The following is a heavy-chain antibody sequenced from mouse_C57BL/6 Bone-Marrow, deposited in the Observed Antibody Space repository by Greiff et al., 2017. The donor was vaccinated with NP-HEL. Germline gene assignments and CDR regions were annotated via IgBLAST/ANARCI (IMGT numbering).Heavy chain of an antibody. D-gene: IGHD3-2*02. CDR2: IYPRSGNT. J-gene: IGHJ3*01. V-gene: IGHV1-81*01. CDR1: GYTFTRYG. Sequence: VQLQQSGAELARPGASVKLSCKASGYTFTRYGISWVKQRTGQGLEWIGEIYPRSGNTYYNEKFKGKATLTADKSSSTAYMELRSLTSEDSAVYFCARLWDSSGPFAYWGQGTLVTVSA. CDR3: ARLWDSSGPFAY.